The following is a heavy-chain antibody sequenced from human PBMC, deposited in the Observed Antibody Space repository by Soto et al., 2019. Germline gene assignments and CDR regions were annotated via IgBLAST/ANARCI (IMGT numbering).Heavy chain of an antibody. CDR1: GFTFTSSA. Sequence: VASVKVSCKASGFTFTSSAVQWVRQARGQRLEWIGWIVVGRGNTNYAQKFQERVTITRDMSTSTAYMELSSLRSEDTAVYYCAADTWGIRCLEWRRERGYYYYGMDVWGQGTTVTVS. J-gene: IGHJ6*02. CDR3: AADTWGIRCLEWRRERGYYYYGMDV. V-gene: IGHV1-58*01. D-gene: IGHD3-3*01. CDR2: IVVGRGNT.